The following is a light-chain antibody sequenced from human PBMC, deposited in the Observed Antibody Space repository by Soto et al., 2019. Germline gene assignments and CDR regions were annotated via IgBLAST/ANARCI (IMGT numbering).Light chain of an antibody. V-gene: IGLV2-23*03. J-gene: IGLJ3*02. CDR1: NSDVETYNL. CDR2: EGS. Sequence: QSALTQPASVSGSPGQSITISCTGTNSDVETYNLVSWYQQRPGDAPKIIMYEGSKRPSGVSSRFSGFKSGRTASLTISGLQAEDEADYYCCSYAGSGTFLWVFGGGTKLTVL. CDR3: CSYAGSGTFLWV.